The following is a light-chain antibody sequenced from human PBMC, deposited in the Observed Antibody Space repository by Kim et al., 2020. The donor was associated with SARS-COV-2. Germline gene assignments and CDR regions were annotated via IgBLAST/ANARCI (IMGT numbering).Light chain of an antibody. CDR1: QDISNY. CDR3: QHFHYLPLT. CDR2: DAS. V-gene: IGKV1-33*01. Sequence: DIQMTQSPSSLSASVGDRVTITCQASQDISNYLNWYQQKAGKAPKLLIYDASNLETGVPSRFSGSGSGTDFTFTITSLQPEDSATYYCQHFHYLPLTFGPGTKVDIK. J-gene: IGKJ3*01.